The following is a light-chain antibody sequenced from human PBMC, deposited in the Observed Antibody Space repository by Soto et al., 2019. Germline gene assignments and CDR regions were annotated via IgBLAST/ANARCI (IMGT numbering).Light chain of an antibody. CDR3: QQYNGYSRT. V-gene: IGKV1-5*01. CDR2: DVS. Sequence: DIQMTQSPSTLSAFVGDRVTITCRASQSISLWLAWYQQKPVKAPRLLIYDVSTLESGVPSRFSGSGSGTEFTLTISSMQPDDFATFYCQQYNGYSRTFGQGTKVDIK. J-gene: IGKJ1*01. CDR1: QSISLW.